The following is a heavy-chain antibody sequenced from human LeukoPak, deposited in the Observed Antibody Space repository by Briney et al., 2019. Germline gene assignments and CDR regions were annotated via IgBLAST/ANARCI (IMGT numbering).Heavy chain of an antibody. J-gene: IGHJ4*02. CDR2: ISSSSTYI. Sequence: GGSLRLSCAASGFTFSSDSMNWVRQAPGKGLEWVSSISSSSTYIYYADSVKGLFTISRDNAKNSLYLQMNSLRAEDTAVYYCARDLTWSTFDYWGQGTLVTVSS. CDR3: ARDLTWSTFDY. V-gene: IGHV3-21*01. CDR1: GFTFSSDS. D-gene: IGHD3-16*01.